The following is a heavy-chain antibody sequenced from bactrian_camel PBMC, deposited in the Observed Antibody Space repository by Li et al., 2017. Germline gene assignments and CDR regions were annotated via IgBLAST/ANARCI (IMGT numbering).Heavy chain of an antibody. CDR3: TAYPPGVSPAQCPIKAMVDY. CDR2: IRSDGST. Sequence: HVQLVESGGGSVQAGETLRLSCTASGLSFADSDMGWYRQTPGNECKLVSRIRSDGSTYYADSVKDRFTISQDNAKNTVYLQMNSLKVEDTAVYYCTAYPPGVSPAQCPIKAMVDYWGQGTQVTVS. CDR1: GLSFADSD. V-gene: IGHV3S63*01. D-gene: IGHD7*01. J-gene: IGHJ4*01.